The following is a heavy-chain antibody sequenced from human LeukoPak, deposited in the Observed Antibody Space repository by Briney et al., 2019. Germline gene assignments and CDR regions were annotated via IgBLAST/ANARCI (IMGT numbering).Heavy chain of an antibody. CDR1: GFPFSSYW. Sequence: GSLKLSCGASGFPFSSYWMSWVRQAPGKGLEWVANIKGDGSDNHYVDSVRGRFTISRDNAKNSLYLQMNSLRAEDTAVYYCARDLGYYRADYWGQGTLVTVSS. V-gene: IGHV3-7*04. D-gene: IGHD1-26*01. CDR3: ARDLGYYRADY. CDR2: IKGDGSDN. J-gene: IGHJ4*02.